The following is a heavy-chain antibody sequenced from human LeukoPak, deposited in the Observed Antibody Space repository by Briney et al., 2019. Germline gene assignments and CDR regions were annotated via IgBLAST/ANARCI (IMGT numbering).Heavy chain of an antibody. CDR3: ARDKRHDYVWGSYHTGDY. J-gene: IGHJ4*02. D-gene: IGHD3-16*02. V-gene: IGHV1-69*04. CDR2: IIPILGIA. CDR1: GGTFSSYA. Sequence: ASVKVSCKASGGTFSSYATSWVRQAPGQGLEWMGRIIPILGIANYAQKFQGRVTITADKSTSTAYMELSSLRSEDTAVYYCARDKRHDYVWGSYHTGDYWGQGTLVTVSS.